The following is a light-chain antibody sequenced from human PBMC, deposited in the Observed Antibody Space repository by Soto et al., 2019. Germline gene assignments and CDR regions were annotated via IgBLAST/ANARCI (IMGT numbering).Light chain of an antibody. CDR1: QSLSSN. CDR2: GAS. CDR3: QQYNNWPIP. J-gene: IGKJ5*01. V-gene: IGKV3-15*01. Sequence: VLTQTPLSLSVTPGQPATLSCRASQSLSSNLAWYQQKPGQAPRLLIYGASTRVTGIPARFSGSGSGTEFTLTISSLQSEDFAVYYCQQYNNWPIPFGQGTRLEIK.